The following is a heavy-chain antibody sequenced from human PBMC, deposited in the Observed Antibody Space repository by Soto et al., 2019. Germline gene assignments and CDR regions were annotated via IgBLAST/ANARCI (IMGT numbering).Heavy chain of an antibody. V-gene: IGHV4-34*01. J-gene: IGHJ4*02. Sequence: SETLSLTCAVYGGSFSGYYWSWIRQPPGKGLEWIGEINHSGSTNYNPSLKSRVTISVDTSKNQFSLKLSSVTAADTAVYYCAREPPSYSSGWYYFDYWGQGTLVTVSS. D-gene: IGHD6-19*01. CDR2: INHSGST. CDR1: GGSFSGYY. CDR3: AREPPSYSSGWYYFDY.